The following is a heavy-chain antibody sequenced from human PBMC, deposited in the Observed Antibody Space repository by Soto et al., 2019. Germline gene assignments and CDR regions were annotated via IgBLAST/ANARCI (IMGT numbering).Heavy chain of an antibody. CDR3: AKDLAVAGTRSMITHAFDI. J-gene: IGHJ3*02. V-gene: IGHV3-23*01. CDR2: ISGSGGST. CDR1: VFTFSIYA. Sequence: PWGSLLISCASSVFTFSIYAMSWVRQAPGKGLEWVSAISGSGGSTYYADSVKGRFTISRDNSKNTLYLQMNSLRAEDTAVYYCAKDLAVAGTRSMITHAFDIWGQGTMVTVSS. D-gene: IGHD6-19*01.